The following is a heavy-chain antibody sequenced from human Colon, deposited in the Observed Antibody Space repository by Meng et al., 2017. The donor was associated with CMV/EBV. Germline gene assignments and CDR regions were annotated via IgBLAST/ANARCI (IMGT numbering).Heavy chain of an antibody. CDR2: ISSSSNTI. CDR1: FTCSDYY. Sequence: FTCSDYYMSWIRQAPGKGLEWISYISSSSNTIHYADSIKDRFTISRDNAKNSLFLQMNSLRAEDTAVYYCARIERPGGQYNSYGMDVWGQGTTVTVSS. CDR3: ARIERPGGQYNSYGMDV. V-gene: IGHV3-11*01. D-gene: IGHD5-24*01. J-gene: IGHJ6*02.